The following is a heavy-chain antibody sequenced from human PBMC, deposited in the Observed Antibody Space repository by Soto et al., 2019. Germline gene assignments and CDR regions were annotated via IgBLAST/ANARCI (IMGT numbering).Heavy chain of an antibody. CDR3: ARRGSGSYSDY. CDR2: IYYSGST. Sequence: QLQLQESGPGLVKPSETLSLTCTVSGGSISSSSYYWGWIRQPPGKGLEWIGSIYYSGSTYYNPSLKSRVTISVDTSKNQFSLKLSSVTAAVTAVYYCARRGSGSYSDYWGQGTLVTVSS. V-gene: IGHV4-39*01. CDR1: GGSISSSSYY. D-gene: IGHD1-26*01. J-gene: IGHJ4*02.